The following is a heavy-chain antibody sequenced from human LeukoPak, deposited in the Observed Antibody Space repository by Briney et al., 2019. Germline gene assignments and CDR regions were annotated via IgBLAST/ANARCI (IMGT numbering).Heavy chain of an antibody. Sequence: GGSLRLSCAASGFTFDDYAMHWVRQAPGKGPEWVSGISWNSGSIGYADSVKGRFTISRDNAKNSLYLQMNSLRAEDTALYYCAKVTRSFRTYYYDSSGYYPQGDAFDIWGQGTMVTVSS. D-gene: IGHD3-22*01. J-gene: IGHJ3*02. CDR3: AKVTRSFRTYYYDSSGYYPQGDAFDI. CDR2: ISWNSGSI. V-gene: IGHV3-9*01. CDR1: GFTFDDYA.